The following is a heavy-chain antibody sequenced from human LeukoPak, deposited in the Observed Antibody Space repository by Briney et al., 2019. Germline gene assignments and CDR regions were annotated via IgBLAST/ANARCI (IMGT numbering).Heavy chain of an antibody. CDR1: GYTFTGYD. V-gene: IGHV1-8*01. D-gene: IGHD1-26*01. CDR2: MNPDTGDT. Sequence: ASVRVSCKASGYTFTGYDINWVRQATGQGLQWMGWMNPDTGDTGYAQKFQGRVTMTRNTSIDTAYMELSGLRSEDTAIYYCTRGSLSGSSRDYWGQRTLVTVSS. CDR3: TRGSLSGSSRDY. J-gene: IGHJ4*02.